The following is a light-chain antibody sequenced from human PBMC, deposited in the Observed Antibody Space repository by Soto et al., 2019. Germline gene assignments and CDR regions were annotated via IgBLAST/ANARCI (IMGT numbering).Light chain of an antibody. CDR3: MQSTQLPPT. Sequence: DVVMTQTPLSLSVAPGQPASISCKSSQSLLHITGETFLFWYLQKQGQXPQLXIYEVSTRVSGVPDRFSGSGSGTDFTIEISRVETDDCAIYYCMQSTQLPPTFGQGTRLEIK. J-gene: IGKJ5*01. V-gene: IGKV2D-29*02. CDR2: EVS. CDR1: QSLLHITGETF.